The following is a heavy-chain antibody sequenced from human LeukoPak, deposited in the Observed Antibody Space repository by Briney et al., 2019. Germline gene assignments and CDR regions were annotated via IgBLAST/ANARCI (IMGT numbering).Heavy chain of an antibody. Sequence: GGSLRLSCAASGSTFSSYVMSWVRQAPGKGLEWVSAISGGGGNTYYADSVKGRFTFSRDTSKNTLYLQMKSLRAEETAVYYCAKLYNDYGDENFDYWGQGTLVTVSS. J-gene: IGHJ4*02. CDR3: AKLYNDYGDENFDY. V-gene: IGHV3-23*01. CDR1: GSTFSSYV. CDR2: ISGGGGNT. D-gene: IGHD4-17*01.